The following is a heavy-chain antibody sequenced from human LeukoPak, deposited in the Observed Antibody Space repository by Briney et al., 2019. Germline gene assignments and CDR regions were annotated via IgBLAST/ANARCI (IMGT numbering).Heavy chain of an antibody. Sequence: TGGSLRLSCTASGFTFSSYATNWVRQAPGKGLGWVSCIVVGGTLTYYADPVKGRFTIFRDNSRNTLYLQMNSLRADDTAVYYCAKDLVYTTYGYYFDYWGQGTLVTVSS. CDR3: AKDLVYTTYGYYFDY. D-gene: IGHD4-11*01. V-gene: IGHV3-23*01. CDR1: GFTFSSYA. J-gene: IGHJ4*02. CDR2: IVVGGTLT.